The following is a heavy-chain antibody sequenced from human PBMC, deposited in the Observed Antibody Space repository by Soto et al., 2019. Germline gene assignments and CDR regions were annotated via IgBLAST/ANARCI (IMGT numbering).Heavy chain of an antibody. CDR3: VRDGTKTLRDGFDP. D-gene: IGHD1-1*01. CDR2: IYATGTT. CDR1: GASISGFY. Sequence: SETLSLTCTVSGASISGFYWSWIRKSAGKGLEGIGRIYATGTTDYNPSLKSRVMMSVDTSKKQVSLKMRSVTAADTVVYYCVRDGTKTLRDGFDPWGQGISVTVS. V-gene: IGHV4-4*07. J-gene: IGHJ5*02.